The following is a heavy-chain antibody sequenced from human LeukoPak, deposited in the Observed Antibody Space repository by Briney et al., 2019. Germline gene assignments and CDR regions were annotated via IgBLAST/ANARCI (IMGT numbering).Heavy chain of an antibody. CDR1: GSTFSSYW. CDR3: ARDPLGATSPLDY. J-gene: IGHJ4*02. D-gene: IGHD1-26*01. Sequence: GGSLRLSCAASGSTFSSYWMSWVRQAPGKGLEWVANIKQDGSEKYYVDSLKGRFTISRDNAKNSLYLQMNSLRAEDTAVYYCARDPLGATSPLDYWGQGILVIVSS. V-gene: IGHV3-7*01. CDR2: IKQDGSEK.